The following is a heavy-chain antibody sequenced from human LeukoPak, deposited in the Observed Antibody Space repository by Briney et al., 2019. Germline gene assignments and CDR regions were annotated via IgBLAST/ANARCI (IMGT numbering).Heavy chain of an antibody. V-gene: IGHV3-53*05. Sequence: GGSLRLSCAASGFTVNNNYMNWVRQAPGKGLEWVSLIYSGDSTYYADSVKGRFTISRDNSKNTLYLEMNSLRPEDTAVYHCAKDSKVAAAGYFFDYWGQGTLVTVSS. CDR3: AKDSKVAAAGYFFDY. D-gene: IGHD6-13*01. CDR1: GFTVNNNY. CDR2: IYSGDST. J-gene: IGHJ4*02.